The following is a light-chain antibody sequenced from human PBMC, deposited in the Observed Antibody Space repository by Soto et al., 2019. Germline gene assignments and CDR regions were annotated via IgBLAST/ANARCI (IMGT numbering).Light chain of an antibody. CDR1: RSDVGNYDL. V-gene: IGLV2-14*02. CDR3: SSYTGTSAPYV. Sequence: QSAPTQPISVSGTPGQTITISCTGTRSDVGNYDLVSWYRQHPGKAPVMIIYDVTNRPSGVSHRFSGSKSGNTASLTISGLQAEDEADYYCSSYTGTSAPYVLGTGTKVTVL. J-gene: IGLJ1*01. CDR2: DVT.